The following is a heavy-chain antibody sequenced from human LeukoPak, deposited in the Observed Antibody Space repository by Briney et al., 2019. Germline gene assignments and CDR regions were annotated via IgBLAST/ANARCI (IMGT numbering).Heavy chain of an antibody. D-gene: IGHD3-9*01. CDR2: ISSDGTTT. CDR3: ASPGDNYAILGLDY. J-gene: IGHJ4*02. Sequence: PGGSLRLPCAASGFTLSKYWMHWVRQAPGKGLAWVSRISSDGTTTAYADSVKGRFTISRDSAKNMLYLQMNSLRVEDTARYYCASPGDNYAILGLDYWGQGTLVTVSS. CDR1: GFTLSKYW. V-gene: IGHV3-74*01.